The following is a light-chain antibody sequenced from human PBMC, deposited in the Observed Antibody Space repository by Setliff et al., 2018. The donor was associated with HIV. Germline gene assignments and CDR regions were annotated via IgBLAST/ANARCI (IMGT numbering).Light chain of an antibody. J-gene: IGKJ1*01. CDR1: QGINSY. V-gene: IGKV1D-8*02. CDR2: AAS. CDR3: QQYHDFPLT. Sequence: AIWMTQSPSLLSASTGDRVNISCRLSQGINSYLAWYQQKPGKAPRLLISAASALQAGVPSRFSGSGSGTDFTLTISCLQSDDFATYYCQQYHDFPLTFGQGTKVDIK.